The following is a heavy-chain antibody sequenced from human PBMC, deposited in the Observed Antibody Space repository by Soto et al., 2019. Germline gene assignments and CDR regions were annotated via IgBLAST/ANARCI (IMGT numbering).Heavy chain of an antibody. V-gene: IGHV1-18*04. J-gene: IGHJ5*02. CDR3: ARERDLWFDP. CDR1: GYSLTDYG. CDR2: ISGYTGNT. Sequence: QVQLVQSGAEVKKPGASVKVSCKASGYSLTDYGISWVRQAPGQGLEWMGWISGYTGNTNYAQKLQGRVTMTTDTSTNTAYMELRRLRSDDTGVYYCARERDLWFDPWGQGTLVTVAS.